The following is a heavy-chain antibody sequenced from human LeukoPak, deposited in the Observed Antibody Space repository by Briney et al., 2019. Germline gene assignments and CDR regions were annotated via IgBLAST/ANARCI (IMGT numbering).Heavy chain of an antibody. CDR1: GGSISSYY. CDR2: IYYSGST. CDR3: ARGLSGGNWFDP. J-gene: IGHJ5*02. Sequence: SETLSLTCTVSGGSISSYYWSWIRQPPGKGLEWIGYIYYSGSTNYNPSLKSRVTISVDTSKNQFSLRLSSVTAADTAVYYCARGLSGGNWFDPWGQGTLVTVSS. V-gene: IGHV4-59*01. D-gene: IGHD3-10*02.